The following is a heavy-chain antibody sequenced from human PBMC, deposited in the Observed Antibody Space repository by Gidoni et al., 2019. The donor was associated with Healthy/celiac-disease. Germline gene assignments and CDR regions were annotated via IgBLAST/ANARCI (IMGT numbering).Heavy chain of an antibody. D-gene: IGHD3-22*01. CDR1: GGTFSSYA. J-gene: IGHJ4*02. Sequence: QVQLVQSGAEVKKPGSSVKVSCKASGGTFSSYAISWVRQAPGQGLEWMGGIIPSFGTANYAQKFQGRVTITADESTSTAYMELSSLRSEDTAVYYCAVAKPYYYDSSGYYYLDYWGQGTLVTVSS. CDR2: IIPSFGTA. CDR3: AVAKPYYYDSSGYYYLDY. V-gene: IGHV1-69*01.